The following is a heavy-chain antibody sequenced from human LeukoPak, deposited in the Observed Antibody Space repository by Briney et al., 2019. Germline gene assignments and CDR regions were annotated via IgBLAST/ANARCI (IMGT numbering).Heavy chain of an antibody. D-gene: IGHD3-10*02. Sequence: PGGSLRLSCAASGFTFDDYGMSWVRQAPGKGLEWVSGINWNGDNTNYADSLKGRFTISRDNAKNSLYLQMNSLRAEDTAVYYCAELGITMIGGVWGKGTTVTISS. V-gene: IGHV3-20*04. CDR3: AELGITMIGGV. CDR2: INWNGDNT. CDR1: GFTFDDYG. J-gene: IGHJ6*04.